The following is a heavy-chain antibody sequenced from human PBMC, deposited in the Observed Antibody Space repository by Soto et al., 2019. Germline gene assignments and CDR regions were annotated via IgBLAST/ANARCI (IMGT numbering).Heavy chain of an antibody. CDR3: ARDMWWQWLVRYYFDY. CDR1: GFTFSSYA. J-gene: IGHJ4*02. Sequence: QVQLVESGGGVVQPGRSLRLSCAASGFTFSSYAMHWVRQAPGKGLEWVAVISYDGSNKYYADSVKGRFTISRDNSKNPLYLQLTSLRADDTAVYYCARDMWWQWLVRYYFDYWGQGTLVTVSS. V-gene: IGHV3-30-3*01. CDR2: ISYDGSNK. D-gene: IGHD6-19*01.